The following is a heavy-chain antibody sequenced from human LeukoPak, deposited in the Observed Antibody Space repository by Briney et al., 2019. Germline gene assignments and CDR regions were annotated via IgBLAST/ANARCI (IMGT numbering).Heavy chain of an antibody. CDR1: GYNFFSSG. D-gene: IGHD3-16*02. V-gene: IGHV1-18*04. CDR3: VRVNLWGTYRYGDY. J-gene: IGHJ4*02. Sequence: EASVRVSCKASGYNFFSSGISWVRQAPGQGLECRGWINIYDGNTYYAQKAQGRATMTKDMSRSTTYMDLRSLTSDDTAVYFCVRVNLWGTYRYGDYWGQGTLVTVSS. CDR2: INIYDGNT.